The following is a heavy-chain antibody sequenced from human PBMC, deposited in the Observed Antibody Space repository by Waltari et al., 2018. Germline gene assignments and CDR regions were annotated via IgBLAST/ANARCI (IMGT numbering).Heavy chain of an antibody. J-gene: IGHJ4*02. Sequence: QVQLVESGGGVVQPGRSLRLSCAASGFTFSSYGMHWVRQAPGKGLEWVAVISYDGSNKYYADSVKGRFTISRDNSKNTLYLQMNSLRAEDTAVYYCAKTLWDIVVAISPFDYWGQGTLVTVSS. CDR3: AKTLWDIVVAISPFDY. CDR2: ISYDGSNK. V-gene: IGHV3-30*18. D-gene: IGHD2-15*01. CDR1: GFTFSSYG.